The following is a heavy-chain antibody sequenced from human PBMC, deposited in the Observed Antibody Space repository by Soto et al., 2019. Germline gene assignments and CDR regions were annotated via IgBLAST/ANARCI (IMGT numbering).Heavy chain of an antibody. D-gene: IGHD3-10*01. V-gene: IGHV3-20*04. CDR2: MYWKDGNT. CDR3: VRSGDYRSGSYWYFFDY. CDR1: GFTIYNYG. Sequence: PGGSLRLSCAASGFTIYNYGMSWFRQVPGKGLEWVSGMYWKDGNTHYADSVKGRFTISRDNAKNSLFLQLNSLRAEDTALYYCVRSGDYRSGSYWYFFDYWGQGALVTVSS. J-gene: IGHJ4*02.